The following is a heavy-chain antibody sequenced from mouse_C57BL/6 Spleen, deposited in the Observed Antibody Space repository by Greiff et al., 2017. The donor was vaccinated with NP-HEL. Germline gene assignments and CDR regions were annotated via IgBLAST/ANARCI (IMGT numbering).Heavy chain of an antibody. J-gene: IGHJ1*03. CDR2: IRNKANGYTT. Sequence: EVKLMESGGGLVQPGGSLSLSCAASGSTFTDYYMSWVRQPPGKALEWLGFIRNKANGYTTEYSASVKGRFTISRDNSQSILYLQMNALRAEDSATYYCARDYNNGIYWYFDVWGTGTTVTVSS. CDR3: ARDYNNGIYWYFDV. CDR1: GSTFTDYY. V-gene: IGHV7-3*01. D-gene: IGHD1-1*02.